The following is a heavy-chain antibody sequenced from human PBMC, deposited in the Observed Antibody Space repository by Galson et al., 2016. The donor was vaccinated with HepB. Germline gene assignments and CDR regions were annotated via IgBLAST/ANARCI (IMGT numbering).Heavy chain of an antibody. CDR3: AREGAYSGNDVGGGFDF. CDR2: ISGSGYII. D-gene: IGHD5-12*01. Sequence: SLRLSCAASGFTFNSHKMQWVRQAPGKGLEWLSDISGSGYIIQYADSVKGRFTTSRDNAKNSLFLQMNSLRDEDTAVYYCAREGAYSGNDVGGGFDFWGQGTLVTVSS. V-gene: IGHV3-48*02. J-gene: IGHJ4*02. CDR1: GFTFNSHK.